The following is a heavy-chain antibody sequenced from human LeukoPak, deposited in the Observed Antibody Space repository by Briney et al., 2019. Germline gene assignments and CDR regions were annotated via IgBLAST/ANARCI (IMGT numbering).Heavy chain of an antibody. V-gene: IGHV3-30*18. D-gene: IGHD3-16*01. J-gene: IGHJ4*02. Sequence: GGSLRLSCAASGFTFSSYGMHWVRQAPGKGLEWVAVISYDGSNKYYADSVKGRFTISRDNSKNTLYLQMNSLRAEDTAVFYCAKDQSTMITPFDYWGQGTLVTVSS. CDR2: ISYDGSNK. CDR1: GFTFSSYG. CDR3: AKDQSTMITPFDY.